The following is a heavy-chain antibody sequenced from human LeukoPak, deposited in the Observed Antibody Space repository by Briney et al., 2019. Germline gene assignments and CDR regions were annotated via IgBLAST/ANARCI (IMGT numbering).Heavy chain of an antibody. V-gene: IGHV3-48*03. CDR1: GFSFSNYE. CDR3: ARARYGDYLDY. CDR2: ISSSGSTI. J-gene: IGHJ4*02. Sequence: PGGSLRLSCAASGFSFSNYEMNWVRQAPGKGLEWVSYISSSGSTIYYADSVKGRFTISRDNAKKSLYLRMNSLRAEDTAVYYCARARYGDYLDYWGQGTLVTVSS. D-gene: IGHD4-17*01.